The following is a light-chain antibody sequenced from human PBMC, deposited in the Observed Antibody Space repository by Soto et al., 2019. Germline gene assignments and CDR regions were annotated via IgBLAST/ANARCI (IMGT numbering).Light chain of an antibody. V-gene: IGKV3-11*01. CDR2: DAS. CDR1: QSISNF. CDR3: HQRSNWPPFT. J-gene: IGKJ4*01. Sequence: EIVLTQSPATLSLSPGERATLSCRVSQSISNFLAWYQQKPGQAPRLLIYDASKRATDIPDRFIGSGSGTDFTLTISSLEPEDFAVYYCHQRSNWPPFTFGGGTKVEI.